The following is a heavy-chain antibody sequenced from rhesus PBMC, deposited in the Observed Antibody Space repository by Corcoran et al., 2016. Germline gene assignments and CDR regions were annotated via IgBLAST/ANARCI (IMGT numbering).Heavy chain of an antibody. Sequence: QLQLQESGPGLVRPSETLSLTCAVSGGPFIHTWWSWIRQPPGKGLEWIGRISGGSGSTSDRPSLRRRVTMSTDRSKTQFSLKLDSVTAADTAVYFCAGGGPDKDRFDVWGPGVLVTVSS. CDR1: GGPFIHTW. CDR3: AGGGPDKDRFDV. CDR2: ISGGSGST. J-gene: IGHJ5-1*01. V-gene: IGHV4-147*01. D-gene: IGHD1-44*01.